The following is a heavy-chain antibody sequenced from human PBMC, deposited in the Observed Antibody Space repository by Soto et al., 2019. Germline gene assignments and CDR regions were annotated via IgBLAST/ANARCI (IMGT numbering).Heavy chain of an antibody. V-gene: IGHV3-7*01. CDR2: IKQDGSEK. J-gene: IGHJ4*02. D-gene: IGHD6-13*01. CDR3: ARGRGSYSHDY. CDR1: GFTFSGYW. Sequence: GGSLRLSCAASGFTFSGYWMTWVRQAPGKGLEWVANIKQDGSEKYYVDSVKGRFTISRDNAKNSLYLQMNSLRAEDTAVYYCARGRGSYSHDYWGQGTLVTVSS.